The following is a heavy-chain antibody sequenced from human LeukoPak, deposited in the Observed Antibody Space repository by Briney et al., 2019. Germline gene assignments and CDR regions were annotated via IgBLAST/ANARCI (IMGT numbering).Heavy chain of an antibody. CDR1: GITFSSDW. D-gene: IGHD5-18*01. CDR2: IRNKAMSYTT. CDR3: LRYNYGYYFDY. V-gene: IGHV3-72*01. Sequence: GGSLRLSCTASGITFSSDWMSWVRQAPGKGLEWVGRIRNKAMSYTTEYAASVKGRFTISRDDSKNSLYLQMNSLRAEDTAVYYCLRYNYGYYFDYWGQGTLVTVSS. J-gene: IGHJ4*02.